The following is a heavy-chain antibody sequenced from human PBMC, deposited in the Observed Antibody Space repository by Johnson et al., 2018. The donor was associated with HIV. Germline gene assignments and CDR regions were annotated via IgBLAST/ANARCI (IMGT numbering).Heavy chain of an antibody. D-gene: IGHD6-19*01. J-gene: IGHJ3*01. Sequence: VQLVESGGGLVQPGGSLRLSCAASGFTVSSNYMSWVRQAPGKGLEWVSVIYSGGSTYYADSVKGRFTISSDNCKNKLYLQMNSLRAEDTAVYYCARGGEGHISGPDMVFDVWRQGTMVTVSS. V-gene: IGHV3-66*01. CDR1: GFTVSSNY. CDR2: IYSGGST. CDR3: ARGGEGHISGPDMVFDV.